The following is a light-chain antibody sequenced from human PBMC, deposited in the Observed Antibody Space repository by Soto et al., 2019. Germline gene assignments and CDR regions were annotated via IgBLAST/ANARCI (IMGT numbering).Light chain of an antibody. CDR1: QTLSSSY. J-gene: IGKJ3*01. CDR2: GAS. CDR3: QQYGDSPVT. V-gene: IGKV3-20*01. Sequence: EIVLTQSPGTLSLSPGERATLSCRASQTLSSSYLAWYQQRPGQAPRLLIYGASSRATGIPDRFSDSGSGTDFTLTISGLEPEDFAMYYCQQYGDSPVTFGPGTKVDI.